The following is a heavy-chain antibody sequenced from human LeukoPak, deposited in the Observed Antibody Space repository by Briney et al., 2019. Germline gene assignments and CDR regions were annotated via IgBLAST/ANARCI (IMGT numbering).Heavy chain of an antibody. D-gene: IGHD3-10*01. Sequence: GSLRLSCAASGFTFSSYNMNWVRQPPGKGLEWIGNIFYSGSTYYGPSLKSRLTISLDTSRNQFSLKLNSVTAADTAVYYCAKSNGYGLIDIWGQGTMVTVSS. CDR2: IFYSGST. CDR1: GFTFSSYN. J-gene: IGHJ3*02. CDR3: AKSNGYGLIDI. V-gene: IGHV4-59*12.